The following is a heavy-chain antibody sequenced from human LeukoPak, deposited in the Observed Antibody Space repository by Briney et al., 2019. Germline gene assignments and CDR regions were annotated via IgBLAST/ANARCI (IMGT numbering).Heavy chain of an antibody. CDR1: GGSISNYY. CDR3: ARSRHDGSDYSAF. Sequence: PSETLSLTCSVSGGSISNYYWTWIRQPPGKGLEWIGYTSYSGSTNYNPSLKSRVTMSVDTSKNQFSLRLNSVTAADTAVYYCARSRHDGSDYSAFWGQGTLVTVSS. CDR2: TSYSGST. V-gene: IGHV4-59*08. J-gene: IGHJ4*02. D-gene: IGHD3-22*01.